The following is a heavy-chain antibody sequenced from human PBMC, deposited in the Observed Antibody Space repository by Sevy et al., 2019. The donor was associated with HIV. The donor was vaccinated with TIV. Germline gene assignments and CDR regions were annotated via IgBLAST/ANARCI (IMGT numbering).Heavy chain of an antibody. CDR3: ARAGDILEVVAHYGMDV. D-gene: IGHD2-15*01. V-gene: IGHV3-33*01. CDR1: GFTLSSYG. CDR2: IWYDGINK. Sequence: GGSLRLSCPASGFTLSSYGMHWVRQAPGKGLEWVAVIWYDGINKYYGDSVKGRFTISRDNSKNTVYLQMNSLRAEDTAVYYCARAGDILEVVAHYGMDVWGQGTTVTVSS. J-gene: IGHJ6*02.